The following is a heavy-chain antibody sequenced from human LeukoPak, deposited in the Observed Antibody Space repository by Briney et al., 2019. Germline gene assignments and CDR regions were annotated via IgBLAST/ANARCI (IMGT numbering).Heavy chain of an antibody. Sequence: GASVKVSCKASGYTFTSYGISWVRQAPGQGLEWMGWISAYNGNTNNAQQRKGRVNMATASSTRRAYMELRSLRSDDTAVYCCARDRYPYNWNFEEAFDIWGQGTMVTVSS. CDR1: GYTFTSYG. J-gene: IGHJ3*02. D-gene: IGHD1-7*01. V-gene: IGHV1-18*01. CDR3: ARDRYPYNWNFEEAFDI. CDR2: ISAYNGNT.